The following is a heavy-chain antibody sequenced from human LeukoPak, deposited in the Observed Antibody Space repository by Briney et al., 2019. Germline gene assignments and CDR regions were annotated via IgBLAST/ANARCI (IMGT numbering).Heavy chain of an antibody. V-gene: IGHV5-10-1*01. D-gene: IGHD1-26*01. J-gene: IGHJ4*02. Sequence: GESLKISCKGSGYSFTSYWISWVRQMPGKGLEWMGRIDPSDSDTKYSPSFQGHVTISADKSISTAYLQWSSLKASDTATYYCARGASGSYYLTPFDYWGQGTLVTVSS. CDR1: GYSFTSYW. CDR2: IDPSDSDT. CDR3: ARGASGSYYLTPFDY.